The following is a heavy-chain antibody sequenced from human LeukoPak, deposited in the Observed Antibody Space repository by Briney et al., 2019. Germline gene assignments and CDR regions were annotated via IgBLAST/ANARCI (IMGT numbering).Heavy chain of an antibody. CDR2: IYYSGST. Sequence: PGGSLRLSCAASGFTFSSYAMSWIRQPPGKGLEWIGSIYYSGSTYYNPSLKSRVTISVDTSKNQFSLKLSSVTAADTAVYYCARHVGGGYDYLVPHDYGGNSDYWGQGTLVTVSS. D-gene: IGHD4-23*01. V-gene: IGHV4-38-2*01. CDR3: ARHVGGGYDYLVPHDYGGNSDY. CDR1: GFTFSSYA. J-gene: IGHJ4*02.